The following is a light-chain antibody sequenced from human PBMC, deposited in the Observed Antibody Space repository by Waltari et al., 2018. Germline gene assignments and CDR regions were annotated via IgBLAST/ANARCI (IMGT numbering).Light chain of an antibody. CDR3: QQYYSTPIT. CDR2: WAS. V-gene: IGKV4-1*01. J-gene: IGKJ5*01. CDR1: QSVLYSSNNKNY. Sequence: DIVMTQSPDSLAVSLGERATINCKSSQSVLYSSNNKNYLAWYQQKPGQPPNLLIFWASTRESGVPDRFNGSGSGTDFTLTISSLQAEDVAVYYCQQYYSTPITFSQGTRLEI.